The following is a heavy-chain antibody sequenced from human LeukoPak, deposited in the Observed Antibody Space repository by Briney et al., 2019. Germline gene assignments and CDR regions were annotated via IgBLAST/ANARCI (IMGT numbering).Heavy chain of an antibody. CDR2: ISGSGSGT. CDR1: GFTFSNYW. D-gene: IGHD2-2*01. Sequence: GGSLRLSCAASGFTFSNYWMSWVRQAPGKGLEWVSAISGSGSGTYYADSVRGRFTISRDNSKNTLYLQMNSLRAEDTAVYYCAKDGYYCSSTSCYLDNWGQGTLVTVSS. CDR3: AKDGYYCSSTSCYLDN. J-gene: IGHJ4*02. V-gene: IGHV3-23*01.